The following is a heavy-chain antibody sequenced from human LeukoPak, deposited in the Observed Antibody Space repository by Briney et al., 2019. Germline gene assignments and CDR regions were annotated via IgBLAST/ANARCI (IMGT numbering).Heavy chain of an antibody. J-gene: IGHJ4*02. CDR2: ISGSGGST. D-gene: IGHD3-3*01. Sequence: GGPLRLSCAASGFTFSSYAMSWVRQAPGKGLEWVSAISGSGGSTYYADSVKGRFTISRDNSKNTLYLQMNSLRAEDTAVYYCAKETRIITIFGALDYWGQGTLVTVSS. V-gene: IGHV3-23*01. CDR3: AKETRIITIFGALDY. CDR1: GFTFSSYA.